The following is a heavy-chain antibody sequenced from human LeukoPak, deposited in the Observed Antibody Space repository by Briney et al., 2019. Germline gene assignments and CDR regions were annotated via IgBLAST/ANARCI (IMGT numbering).Heavy chain of an antibody. J-gene: IGHJ3*02. CDR1: GFTFSSYE. CDR3: ARDTTARDAFDI. D-gene: IGHD4-11*01. V-gene: IGHV3-48*03. CDR2: ISSSGSTI. Sequence: GGSLRLSCAASGFTFSSYEMNWVRQAPGKGLEWVSYISSSGSTIYYADSVKGRFTISRDNAKNSLYLQMNNLRAEDTAVYYCARDTTARDAFDIWGQGTMVTVSS.